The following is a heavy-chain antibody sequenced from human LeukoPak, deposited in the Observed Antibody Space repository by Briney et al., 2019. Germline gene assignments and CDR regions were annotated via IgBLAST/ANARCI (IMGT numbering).Heavy chain of an antibody. V-gene: IGHV4-61*02. D-gene: IGHD2-15*01. Sequence: SETLSLTCSVSGGSISSSNYYWSWIRQPAGKGLEWIGRIYTSESTNYNPSLKSRVTISVDTSKNQFSLKLSSVTAADTAVYYCARDPFDCSGGSCYSDPPWGQGTLVTVSS. CDR1: GGSISSSNYY. J-gene: IGHJ5*02. CDR3: ARDPFDCSGGSCYSDPP. CDR2: IYTSEST.